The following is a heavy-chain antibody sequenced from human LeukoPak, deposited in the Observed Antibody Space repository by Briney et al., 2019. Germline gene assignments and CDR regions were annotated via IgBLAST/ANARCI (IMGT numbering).Heavy chain of an antibody. CDR2: ISGSGGST. Sequence: GGSLRLSCAVSGFTFSSYAMSWVRQAPGKGLEWVSAISGSGGSTYYADSVKGRFTISRDNSKNTLYLQMNSLRAEDTAVYYCAKVLYGGNYFDYWGQGTLVTVSS. J-gene: IGHJ4*02. D-gene: IGHD2/OR15-2a*01. CDR3: AKVLYGGNYFDY. CDR1: GFTFSSYA. V-gene: IGHV3-23*01.